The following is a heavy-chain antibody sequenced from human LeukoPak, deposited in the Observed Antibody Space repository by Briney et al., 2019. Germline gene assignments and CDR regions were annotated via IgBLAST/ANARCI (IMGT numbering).Heavy chain of an antibody. D-gene: IGHD5-18*01. V-gene: IGHV4-39*07. J-gene: IGHJ3*02. CDR1: GGSISSSSYY. CDR2: IYYSGST. CDR3: ARVGGRGYSYGLTDAFDI. Sequence: SETLSLTCTVSGGSISSSSYYWGWIRQPPGKGLEWIGSIYYSGSTYYNPSLKSRVTISVDTSKNQFSLKLSSVTAADTAVYYCARVGGRGYSYGLTDAFDIWGQGTMVTVSS.